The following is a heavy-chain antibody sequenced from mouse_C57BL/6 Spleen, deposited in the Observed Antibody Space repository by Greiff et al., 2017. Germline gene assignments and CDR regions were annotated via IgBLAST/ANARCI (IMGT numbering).Heavy chain of an antibody. J-gene: IGHJ1*03. V-gene: IGHV3-1*01. Sequence: EVHLVESGPGMVKPSQSLSLTCTVTGYSITSGYDWHWIRHFPGNKLEWMGYISYSGSTNYNPSLKSRISITHDTSKNHFFLKLNSVTTEDTATYYCARDSALITTSWYFDVWGTGTTVTVSS. CDR2: ISYSGST. CDR3: ARDSALITTSWYFDV. CDR1: GYSITSGYD. D-gene: IGHD1-1*01.